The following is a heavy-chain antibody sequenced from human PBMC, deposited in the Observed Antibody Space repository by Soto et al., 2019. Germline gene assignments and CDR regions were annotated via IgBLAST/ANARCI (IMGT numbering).Heavy chain of an antibody. V-gene: IGHV3-73*01. CDR3: TRLLVSSSLPTLWFGESHRDAFDI. CDR1: GFTFSGSA. J-gene: IGHJ3*02. CDR2: IRSKANSYAT. Sequence: GGSLRLSCAASGFTFSGSAMHWVRQASGKGLEWVGRIRSKANSYATAYAASVKGRFTISRDDSKNTAYLQMNSLKTEDTAVYYCTRLLVSSSLPTLWFGESHRDAFDIWGQGTMVTVSS. D-gene: IGHD3-10*01.